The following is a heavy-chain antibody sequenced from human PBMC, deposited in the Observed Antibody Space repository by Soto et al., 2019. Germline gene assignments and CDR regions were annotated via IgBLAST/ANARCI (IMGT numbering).Heavy chain of an antibody. CDR1: GDAIPSNSAA. V-gene: IGHV6-1*01. CDR2: KYYRSKWYY. CDR3: AREDMVAAVIDH. J-gene: IGHJ4*01. D-gene: IGHD5-12*01. Sequence: PSQTLSLTCALSGDAIPSNSAACHWIMQSPSRGLEWLVRKYYRSKWYYCSAPSVKSRITSKPHTSKNQFSLPVNSVTPEDRAVSYCAREDMVAAVIDHWGHGTLFTV.